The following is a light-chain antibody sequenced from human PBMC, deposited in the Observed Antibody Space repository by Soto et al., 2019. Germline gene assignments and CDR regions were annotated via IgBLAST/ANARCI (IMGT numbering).Light chain of an antibody. CDR3: QQYNNWPWT. V-gene: IGKV3-15*01. CDR1: QSISGA. CDR2: GAS. J-gene: IGKJ1*01. Sequence: EIVMTQSPATLSVSPGERATLSCRASQSISGALAWYQQKPGQAPRLLIYGASTRATSFPARFSGSGSGTDFTLTISSLQSEDFAVYYCQQYNNWPWTFGQGTKVEIK.